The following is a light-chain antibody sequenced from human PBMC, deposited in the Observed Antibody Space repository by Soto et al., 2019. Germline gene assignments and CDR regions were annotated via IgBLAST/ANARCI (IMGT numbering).Light chain of an antibody. CDR2: KAS. J-gene: IGKJ1*01. CDR3: QQYTNYPWT. V-gene: IGKV1-5*03. CDR1: QSISSW. Sequence: DIQMTQSPSTLSASVGDRVTITCRASQSISSWLAWHQQQPGKAPKLLIYKASSLESGVPSRFSGSGSGTEFTLTISSLQPDDFATYYCQQYTNYPWTFGQGTQVDIK.